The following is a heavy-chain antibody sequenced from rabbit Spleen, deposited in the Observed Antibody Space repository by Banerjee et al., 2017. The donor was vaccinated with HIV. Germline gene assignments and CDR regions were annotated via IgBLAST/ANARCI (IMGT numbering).Heavy chain of an antibody. CDR3: AGDLTGVIGWNFKL. D-gene: IGHD1-1*01. CDR1: GFSFSDRDV. Sequence: QEQLEESGGGLDKPEGSLTLTCKASGFSFSDRDVMCWVRQAPGKGLEWIACINTATGKAVDASWAKGRFSISKTSSTAVTLKMPSLTAADPATYFCAGDLTGVIGWNFKLWGPGTLVTVS. V-gene: IGHV1S45*01. J-gene: IGHJ4*01. CDR2: INTATGKA.